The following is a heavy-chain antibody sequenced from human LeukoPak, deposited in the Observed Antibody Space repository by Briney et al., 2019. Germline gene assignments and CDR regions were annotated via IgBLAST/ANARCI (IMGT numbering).Heavy chain of an antibody. Sequence: SETLSLTCSVSGGSISSSSYYWGWIRQPPGKGLEWIGNIYYSGSTYYNPSLKSRVTISVDTSKNQFSLKLSSVTAADTAVYYCARESGRIQLWPHAFDIWGQGTMVTVSS. D-gene: IGHD5-18*01. J-gene: IGHJ3*02. V-gene: IGHV4-39*07. CDR3: ARESGRIQLWPHAFDI. CDR2: IYYSGST. CDR1: GGSISSSSYY.